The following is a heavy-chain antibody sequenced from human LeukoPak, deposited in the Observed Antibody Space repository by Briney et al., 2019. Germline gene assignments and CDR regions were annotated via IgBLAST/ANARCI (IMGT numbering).Heavy chain of an antibody. D-gene: IGHD6-13*01. J-gene: IGHJ3*02. CDR3: ARLGAAAGTSDAFDI. CDR2: ISAYNGNT. Sequence: ASVKVSCKASGYTFTSYGISWVRQAPGQGLEWMGWISAYNGNTNYAQKLQGRVTMTTDTSTSTAYMELRSLRSDDTAVYYCARLGAAAGTSDAFDIWGQGTMVTVSS. CDR1: GYTFTSYG. V-gene: IGHV1-18*01.